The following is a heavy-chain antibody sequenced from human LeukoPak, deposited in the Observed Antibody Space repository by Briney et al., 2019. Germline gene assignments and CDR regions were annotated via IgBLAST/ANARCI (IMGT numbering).Heavy chain of an antibody. J-gene: IGHJ4*02. CDR1: GGSISSYY. CDR3: ARHPPSTAMVSFDY. V-gene: IGHV4-59*08. D-gene: IGHD5-18*01. CDR2: IYYSGST. Sequence: SETLSLTCTVSGGSISSYYWSWIRQPPGKGLEWIGYIYYSGSTNYNPSLKSRVTISVDTSKNQFSLKLSSVTAADTAVYYCARHPPSTAMVSFDYWGQGTLVTVSS.